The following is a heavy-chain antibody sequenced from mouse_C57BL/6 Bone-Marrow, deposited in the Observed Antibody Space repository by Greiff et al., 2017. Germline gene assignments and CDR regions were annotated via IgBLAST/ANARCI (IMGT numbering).Heavy chain of an antibody. J-gene: IGHJ3*01. V-gene: IGHV5-15*04. Sequence: EVKLVESGGGLVQPGGSLKLSCAASGFTFSDYGMAWVRQAPRKGPEWVAFISNLAYSIYYAATVTGRVTISRENAKNTLYLEMSSLRSEGTAMYYCARLFMITTRKTFAYWGQGTLVTVSA. D-gene: IGHD2-4*01. CDR2: ISNLAYSI. CDR1: GFTFSDYG. CDR3: ARLFMITTRKTFAY.